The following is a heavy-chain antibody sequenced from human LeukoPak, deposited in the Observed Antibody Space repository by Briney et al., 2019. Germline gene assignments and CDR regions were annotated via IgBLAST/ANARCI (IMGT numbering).Heavy chain of an antibody. CDR2: VIPILGTT. Sequence: SVKVSCKASGTTFSRSAISWVRQAPGQGLEWMGGVIPILGTTNYAQKFQDRVSITTDESTNTAYMEVSSLRSVDTAVYYCATDDGSATLGFDSWGQGTLVTVSS. V-gene: IGHV1-69*05. CDR3: ATDDGSATLGFDS. CDR1: GTTFSRSA. D-gene: IGHD1-26*01. J-gene: IGHJ4*02.